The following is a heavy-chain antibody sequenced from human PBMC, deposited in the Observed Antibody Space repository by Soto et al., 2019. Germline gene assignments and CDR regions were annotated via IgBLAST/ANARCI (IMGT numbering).Heavy chain of an antibody. J-gene: IGHJ4*02. CDR1: GCSISSGGYY. Sequence: ETLSLTCTVSGCSISSGGYYWSWVRQAPGKGLWWVSVIYSGGSTYYADSVKGRFTISRDNSKNTLYLQMNSLRAEDTAVYYCAKELHTSSGWSQVIYWGQGTLVTVSS. CDR3: AKELHTSSGWSQVIY. D-gene: IGHD6-19*01. V-gene: IGHV3-53*01. CDR2: IYSGGST.